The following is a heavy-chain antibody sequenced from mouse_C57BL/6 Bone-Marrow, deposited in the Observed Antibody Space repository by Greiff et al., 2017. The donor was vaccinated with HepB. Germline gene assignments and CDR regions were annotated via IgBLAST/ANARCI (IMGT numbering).Heavy chain of an antibody. Sequence: VQLQQPGAELVKPGASVKMSCKASGYTFTSYWITWVKQRPGQGLEWIGDIYPGSGSTNYNEKFKSKATLTVDTSSSTAYMQLSSLTSEDSAVYYCAREKEDSSGYFAWFAYWGQGTLVTVSA. J-gene: IGHJ3*01. CDR1: GYTFTSYW. CDR2: IYPGSGST. CDR3: AREKEDSSGYFAWFAY. V-gene: IGHV1-55*01. D-gene: IGHD3-2*02.